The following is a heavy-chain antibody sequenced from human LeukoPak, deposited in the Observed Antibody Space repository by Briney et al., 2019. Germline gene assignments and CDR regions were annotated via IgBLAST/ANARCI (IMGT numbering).Heavy chain of an antibody. Sequence: GASVKVSCKASGYIFTSYGISWVRQAPGQGLEWMGWISAYNGNTNYAQKLQGRVTMTTDTPTSTAYMELRSLRSDDTAVYYCAKLAAAYYMDVWGKGTTVTVSS. CDR2: ISAYNGNT. J-gene: IGHJ6*03. CDR1: GYIFTSYG. CDR3: AKLAAAYYMDV. D-gene: IGHD6-13*01. V-gene: IGHV1-18*01.